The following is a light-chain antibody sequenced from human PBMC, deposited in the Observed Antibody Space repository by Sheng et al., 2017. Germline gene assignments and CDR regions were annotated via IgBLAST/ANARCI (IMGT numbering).Light chain of an antibody. CDR1: SSNIGAGYD. CDR2: GNT. J-gene: IGLJ3*02. V-gene: IGLV1-40*01. Sequence: QPVLTQPPSLSGAPGQRVTIFCTGSSSNIGAGYDVHWYQQLPGTAPKLLIYGNTNRPSGVPDRFSGSKSGTSASLAITGLQAEDEADYYCQSYDSSLSGWVFGGGTKLTVL. CDR3: QSYDSSLSGWV.